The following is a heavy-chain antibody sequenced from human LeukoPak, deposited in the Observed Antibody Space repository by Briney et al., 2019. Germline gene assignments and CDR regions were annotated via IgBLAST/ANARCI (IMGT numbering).Heavy chain of an antibody. J-gene: IGHJ1*01. D-gene: IGHD3-10*01. CDR2: MNPNSGNT. CDR1: GYTFTSYH. Sequence: GASVKVSSRASGYTFTSYHINWVRQAAGQGLEWMGWMNPNSGNTGYAQKFQGRVTITRNISISTAYMELSSLRSEDTAVYYCARGRGYFQHWGQGTLVTVSS. CDR3: ARGRGYFQH. V-gene: IGHV1-8*03.